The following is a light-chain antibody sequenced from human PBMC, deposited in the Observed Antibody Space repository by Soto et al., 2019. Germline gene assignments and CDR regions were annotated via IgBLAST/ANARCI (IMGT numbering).Light chain of an antibody. CDR1: SSDVDRYNY. V-gene: IGLV2-14*01. CDR2: DVS. J-gene: IGLJ1*01. CDR3: SSYTSSNTFV. Sequence: QSALAQPASVSGSPGQSIAISCTGTSSDVDRYNYVSWFQQHPGKAPKLMIYDVSNRPSGVSDRFSGSKSGNTASLTISGLQAEDEADYYCSSYTSSNTFVFGTGTKVTVL.